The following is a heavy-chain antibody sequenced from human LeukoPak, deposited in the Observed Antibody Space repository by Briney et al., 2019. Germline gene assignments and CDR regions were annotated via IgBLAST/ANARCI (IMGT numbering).Heavy chain of an antibody. J-gene: IGHJ4*02. D-gene: IGHD3-10*01. Sequence: GGSLRLSCVGSGFSLSGDWMTWVRQAPGTGLEWVANIKEDGGETYYVDSVKGRFTISRDNAKNSVYLQMNNLRAEDTAVYYCARYKYEYGSGSYADYWGQGTLVTVSS. CDR3: ARYKYEYGSGSYADY. V-gene: IGHV3-7*01. CDR1: GFSLSGDW. CDR2: IKEDGGET.